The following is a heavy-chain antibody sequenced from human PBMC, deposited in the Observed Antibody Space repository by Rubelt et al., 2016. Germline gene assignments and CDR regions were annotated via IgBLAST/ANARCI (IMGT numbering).Heavy chain of an antibody. D-gene: IGHD6-13*01. CDR3: GRGNSWYPL. Sequence: EVQLVQSGAEVKKPGESLRISCKGSGYNFTTYWISWVRQTPGKGLEWMGRIDPSDSYIDYSPASQVHVTISADKSISTAYLQWGSLKASDTAMYYCGRGNSWYPLWGQGTLVTVSS. CDR2: IDPSDSYI. J-gene: IGHJ4*02. CDR1: GYNFTTYW. V-gene: IGHV5-10-1*03.